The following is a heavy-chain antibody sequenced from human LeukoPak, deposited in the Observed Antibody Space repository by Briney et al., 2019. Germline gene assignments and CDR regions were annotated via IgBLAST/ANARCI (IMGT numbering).Heavy chain of an antibody. V-gene: IGHV1-18*01. CDR3: ARDLWNFYDDSGYNRDFDS. D-gene: IGHD3-22*01. Sequence: SRISWMRQAPGQGLEWMGWIGTYGGDTYYAQKFQGRITVTTDTSTSTVYMELRNLRSDDTAVYYCARDLWNFYDDSGYNRDFDSWGQGTLVTVSS. CDR2: IGTYGGDT. CDR1: SR. J-gene: IGHJ5*01.